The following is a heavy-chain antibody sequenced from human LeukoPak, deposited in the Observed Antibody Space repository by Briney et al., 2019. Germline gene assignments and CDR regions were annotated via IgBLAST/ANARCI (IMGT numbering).Heavy chain of an antibody. J-gene: IGHJ5*02. V-gene: IGHV4-31*03. CDR3: ATIRTGANWYDP. D-gene: IGHD1-1*01. Sequence: SQTLSLTCTVSGASISSEGYYWSWIRQHPGEGLELIGFIYYSGHTYYNPSLKSRVSISLDTSKSQISLKLSSATAADTAIYYCATIRTGANWYDPWGQGTLVTVSS. CDR2: IYYSGHT. CDR1: GASISSEGYY.